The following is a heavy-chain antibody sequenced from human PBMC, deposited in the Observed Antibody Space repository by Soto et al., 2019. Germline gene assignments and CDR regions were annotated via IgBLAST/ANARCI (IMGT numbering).Heavy chain of an antibody. CDR3: GKGRTIGWFAPDI. CDR2: ISANGDRT. CDR1: GFTFSRHA. D-gene: IGHD6-19*01. Sequence: EVQLLESGGGLAQPGGSLRLSCAASGFTFSRHAMNWVRQAPGKGLEWVSAISANGDRTYYGDSVEGRFTMSRDNSKNTVYLKVDSLGAVDTAVWYSGKGRTIGWFAPDIGGQGTVVTVSS. J-gene: IGHJ3*02. V-gene: IGHV3-23*01.